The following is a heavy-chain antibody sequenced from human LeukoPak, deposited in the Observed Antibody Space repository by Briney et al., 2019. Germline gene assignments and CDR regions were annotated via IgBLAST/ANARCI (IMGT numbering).Heavy chain of an antibody. D-gene: IGHD6-13*01. V-gene: IGHV4-61*02. CDR3: ARAQYSSSLDAFDI. J-gene: IGHJ3*02. CDR1: GGSISSGSYY. CDR2: VYTSGST. Sequence: SETLSLTCTVSGGSISSGSYYWSWIRQPAGKGLEWIGRVYTSGSTNYNPSLKSRVTISVDTSKNQFSLKLSSVTAADTAVYYCARAQYSSSLDAFDIWGQGTMVTVSS.